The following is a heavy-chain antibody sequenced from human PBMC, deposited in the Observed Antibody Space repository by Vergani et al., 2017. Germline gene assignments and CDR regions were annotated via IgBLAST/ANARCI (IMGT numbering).Heavy chain of an antibody. CDR1: GFTFSSYA. V-gene: IGHV3-23*01. Sequence: EVQLLESGGGLVLPGGSLRLSCAASGFTFSSYAMSWVRQAPGKGLEWVSAISGSGGSTYYADSVKGRFTISRDNSKNTLYLQMNSLRAEDTAVYYCAKSSWGQWLVREPDAFDIWGQGTMVTVSS. CDR3: AKSSWGQWLVREPDAFDI. J-gene: IGHJ3*02. CDR2: ISGSGGST. D-gene: IGHD6-19*01.